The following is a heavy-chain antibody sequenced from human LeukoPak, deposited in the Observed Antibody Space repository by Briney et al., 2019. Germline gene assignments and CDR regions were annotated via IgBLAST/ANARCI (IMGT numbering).Heavy chain of an antibody. J-gene: IGHJ4*02. CDR3: ARFRTSVTGLPDN. CDR1: GGSISSGGYS. Sequence: NASETLSLTCAVSGGSISSGGYSWSWIRQPPGKGLEWIGYIYHSGSTYYNPSLKSRVTISVDRSKNQFSLKLSSVTAPDTAVYYCARFRTSVTGLPDNWGQGTLVTVSS. CDR2: IYHSGST. V-gene: IGHV4-30-2*01. D-gene: IGHD6-19*01.